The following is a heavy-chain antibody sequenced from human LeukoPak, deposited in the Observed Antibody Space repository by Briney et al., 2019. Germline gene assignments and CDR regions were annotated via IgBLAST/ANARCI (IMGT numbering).Heavy chain of an antibody. CDR3: ARVGGISLNWFDP. CDR1: GVSISSGDDY. Sequence: SETLSLTWTVSGVSISSGDDYWSWIRQPPGKGQEWIGYIYYSGSTYYNPSLKSRVTISVDTSKNQFSLKLSSVTAADTAVYYCARVGGISLNWFDPWGQGTLVTVSS. J-gene: IGHJ5*02. CDR2: IYYSGST. D-gene: IGHD1-26*01. V-gene: IGHV4-30-4*02.